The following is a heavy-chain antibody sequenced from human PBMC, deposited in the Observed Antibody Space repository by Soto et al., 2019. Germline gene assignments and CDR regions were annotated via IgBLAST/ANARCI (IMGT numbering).Heavy chain of an antibody. Sequence: GGSLRLSCAASGFTFSSDGMHWVRQAPGKGLEWVAVISYDGSNKYYADSVKGRFTISRDNYKNTLYLQMNSLRAEDTAVYYCANGGTGIGYWGQGTLVTVAS. J-gene: IGHJ4*02. D-gene: IGHD1-7*01. V-gene: IGHV3-30*18. CDR3: ANGGTGIGY. CDR1: GFTFSSDG. CDR2: ISYDGSNK.